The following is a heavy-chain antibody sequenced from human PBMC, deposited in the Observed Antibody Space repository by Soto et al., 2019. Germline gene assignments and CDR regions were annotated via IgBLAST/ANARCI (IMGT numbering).Heavy chain of an antibody. D-gene: IGHD2-2*01. J-gene: IGHJ5*02. CDR1: GHSFTSYW. V-gene: IGHV5-51*01. CDR2: IYPGDSDT. Sequence: GESLKISCKGSGHSFTSYWIGWVRQMPGKGLEWMGIIYPGDSDTRYSPSFQGQVTISADKSISTAYLQWSSLKASDTAMYYCARQSPYCSSTSCLPWFDPWGQGTLVTVSS. CDR3: ARQSPYCSSTSCLPWFDP.